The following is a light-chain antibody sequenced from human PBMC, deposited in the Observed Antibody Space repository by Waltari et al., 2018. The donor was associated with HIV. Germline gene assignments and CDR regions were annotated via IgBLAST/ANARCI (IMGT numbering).Light chain of an antibody. CDR3: QAWDSSTVV. V-gene: IGLV3-1*01. J-gene: IGLJ2*01. CDR1: NLGDKY. Sequence: SYELTQPPSVSVSPGQTASITCPGDNLGDKYACWYQQKPGQSPVLVIYQDSKRPSGIRERFSGSNAGNRATLTISGTQAMDEADYYCQAWDSSTVVFGGGTKLTVL. CDR2: QDS.